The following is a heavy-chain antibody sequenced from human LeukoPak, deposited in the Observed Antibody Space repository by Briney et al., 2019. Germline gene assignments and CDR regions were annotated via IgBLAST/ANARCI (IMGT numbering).Heavy chain of an antibody. Sequence: GGSLRLSCAASGFRISGNYMSWVRQAPGKGLEWVSAISGSGGSTYYADSVKGRFTISRDNSKNTLYLQMNSLRAEDTAVYYCAELGITMIGGVWGKGTTVTISS. CDR2: ISGSGGST. V-gene: IGHV3-23*01. CDR1: GFRISGNY. CDR3: AELGITMIGGV. J-gene: IGHJ6*04. D-gene: IGHD3-10*02.